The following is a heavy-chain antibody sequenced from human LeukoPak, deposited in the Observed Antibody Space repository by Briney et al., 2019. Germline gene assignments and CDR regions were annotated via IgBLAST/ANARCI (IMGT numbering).Heavy chain of an antibody. CDR3: ARGPMSGYRNWFDP. V-gene: IGHV3-23*01. CDR1: GFAFINYA. J-gene: IGHJ5*02. Sequence: QPGGSLRLSCAASGFAFINYAVTWVRQAPGKGPEWVSAISSSGSNTYYADSVKGRFTISRDNSKNTLYLQMNSLRAEDTAVYYCARGPMSGYRNWFDPWGQGTLVTVSS. CDR2: ISSSGSNT. D-gene: IGHD5-18*01.